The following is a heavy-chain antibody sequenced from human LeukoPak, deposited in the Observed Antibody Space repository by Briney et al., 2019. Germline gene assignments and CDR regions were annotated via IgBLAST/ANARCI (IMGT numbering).Heavy chain of an antibody. CDR3: VKGPRPDITVAHTVEN. D-gene: IGHD6-19*01. Sequence: GGSLRLSCAASGFIFSNYAMSWVRQVPGRGLEWVSTISSRGDSTYVADSVKGRFTISRDNSKNSLYLQMNTVRAEDTAVYYRVKGPRPDITVAHTVENWGQGTLVTVSS. J-gene: IGHJ4*02. CDR1: GFIFSNYA. V-gene: IGHV3-23*01. CDR2: ISSRGDST.